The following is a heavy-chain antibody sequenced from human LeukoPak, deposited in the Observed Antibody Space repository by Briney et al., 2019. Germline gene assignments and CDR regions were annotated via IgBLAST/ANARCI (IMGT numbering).Heavy chain of an antibody. Sequence: SETLSLTCTVSGGSISSSSYYWGWIRQPPGKGLEWIGSIYYSGSTYYNPSLKSRVTISVDTSKNQFSLKLSSVTAADTAVYYCARAYYDILTGYFQYNWFDPWGQGTLVTVSS. J-gene: IGHJ5*02. V-gene: IGHV4-39*07. CDR1: GGSISSSSYY. D-gene: IGHD3-9*01. CDR3: ARAYYDILTGYFQYNWFDP. CDR2: IYYSGST.